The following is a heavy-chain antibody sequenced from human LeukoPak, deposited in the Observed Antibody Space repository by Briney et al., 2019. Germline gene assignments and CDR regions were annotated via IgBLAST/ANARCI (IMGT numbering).Heavy chain of an antibody. CDR3: ATHDDSSDYSYFDY. J-gene: IGHJ4*02. V-gene: IGHV3-23*01. CDR1: GFTFSSYA. D-gene: IGHD3-22*01. CDR2: LSVSGGST. Sequence: GGSLRLSCAASGFTFSSYAMSWVRQAPGKGLGWVSTLSVSGGSTHYADSVKGRFTISRDNSKNTLYLQMNSLRAEDTAVYYCATHDDSSDYSYFDYWGQGTLVTVSS.